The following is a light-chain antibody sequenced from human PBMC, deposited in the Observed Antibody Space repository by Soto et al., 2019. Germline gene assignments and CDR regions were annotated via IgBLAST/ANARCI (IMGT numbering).Light chain of an antibody. Sequence: DIQLTHSPSFLSASVGDRVTITCRASQGISSYLAWYQQKPGKAPKLLIYAASTLQSGVPSRFSGSGSGTEFTLTISSLQPEDFATYYCQQLNSYPLTFGGGTNVDIK. CDR3: QQLNSYPLT. CDR2: AAS. V-gene: IGKV1-9*01. J-gene: IGKJ4*01. CDR1: QGISSY.